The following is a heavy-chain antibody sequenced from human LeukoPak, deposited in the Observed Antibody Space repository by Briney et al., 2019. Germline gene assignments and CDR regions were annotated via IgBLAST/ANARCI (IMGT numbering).Heavy chain of an antibody. CDR1: RFTFSTYA. Sequence: GGSLRLSCVASRFTFSTYAMAWVRQAPGKKLECVAVITGGGTNTYRADSVKGRFTISRDNSKNTLSLQMNSLRVEDTAKYYCAKGTLESCSGSRCYPFDYWGRGTLVTVSS. CDR3: AKGTLESCSGSRCYPFDY. J-gene: IGHJ4*02. CDR2: ITGGGTNT. V-gene: IGHV3-23*01. D-gene: IGHD2-15*01.